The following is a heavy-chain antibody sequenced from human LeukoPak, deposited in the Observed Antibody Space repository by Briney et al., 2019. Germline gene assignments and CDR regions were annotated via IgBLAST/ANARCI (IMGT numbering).Heavy chain of an antibody. CDR2: INWNGGST. J-gene: IGHJ4*02. Sequence: PGGSLRLSCAASGFTFDDYGMSWVRQAAGKGLEWVSGINWNGGSTGYADSVKGRFTISRDNAKNSLYLQMNSLRAEDTAVYYCATGVRIKIAAAGGGVYWGQGTLVTVSS. D-gene: IGHD6-13*01. CDR3: ATGVRIKIAAAGGGVY. V-gene: IGHV3-20*04. CDR1: GFTFDDYG.